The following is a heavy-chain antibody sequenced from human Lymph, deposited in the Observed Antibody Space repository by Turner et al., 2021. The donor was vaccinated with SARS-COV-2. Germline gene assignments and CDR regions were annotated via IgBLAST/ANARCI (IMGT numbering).Heavy chain of an antibody. CDR1: GYNFTGYY. J-gene: IGHJ4*02. D-gene: IGHD3-10*01. V-gene: IGHV1-2*02. CDR2: INPNSGGT. Sequence: QVQLVQSGAEVKKPGASVKVSCKASGYNFTGYYMPWGRQAPGQGLEWMGWINPNSGGTNYAQKFQGRVTMTRDTSISTAYMELCRLRSDDTAVYYCARSRDLQSMVRGVDPFDYWGQGTLVTVSS. CDR3: ARSRDLQSMVRGVDPFDY.